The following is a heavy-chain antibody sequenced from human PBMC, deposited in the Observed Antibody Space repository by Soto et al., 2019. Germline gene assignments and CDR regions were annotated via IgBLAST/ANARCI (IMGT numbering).Heavy chain of an antibody. CDR1: GGSVSSGSYY. CDR3: ARDRGIQLWFDFDY. Sequence: SETLSLTCTVSGGSVSSGSYYWSWIRQPPGKGLEWIGYIYYSGSTNYNPSLKSRVTISVDTSKNQFSLKLSSVTAADTAVYYCARDRGIQLWFDFDYWGQGTMVTVYS. CDR2: IYYSGST. V-gene: IGHV4-61*01. J-gene: IGHJ4*02. D-gene: IGHD5-18*01.